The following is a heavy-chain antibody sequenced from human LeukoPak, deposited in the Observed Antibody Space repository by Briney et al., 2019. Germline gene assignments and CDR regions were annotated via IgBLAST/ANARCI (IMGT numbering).Heavy chain of an antibody. CDR2: IYSDNT. D-gene: IGHD6-19*01. V-gene: IGHV3-53*01. J-gene: IGHJ6*03. CDR1: GFTVSSNS. CDR3: AKQAGRVVYYYYYMDV. Sequence: HPGGSLRLSCTVSGFTVSSNSMSWVRQAPGKGLEWVSFIYSDNTHYSDSVKGRFTISRDNSKNTLYLQMNSLRAEDTAVYYCAKQAGRVVYYYYYMDVWGKGTTVTISS.